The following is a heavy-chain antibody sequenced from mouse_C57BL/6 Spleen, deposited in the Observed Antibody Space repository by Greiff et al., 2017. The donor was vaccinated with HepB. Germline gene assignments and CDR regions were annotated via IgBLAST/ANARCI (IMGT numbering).Heavy chain of an antibody. Sequence: EVKLVESGPGLVKPSQSLSLTCSVTGYSITSGYYWNWIRQFPGNKLEWMGYISYDGSNNYNPSLKNRISITRDTSKNQFFLKLNSVTTEDTATYYCARDATTVVATNFDVWGTGTTVTVSS. J-gene: IGHJ1*03. CDR1: GYSITSGYY. CDR3: ARDATTVVATNFDV. D-gene: IGHD1-1*01. V-gene: IGHV3-6*01. CDR2: ISYDGSN.